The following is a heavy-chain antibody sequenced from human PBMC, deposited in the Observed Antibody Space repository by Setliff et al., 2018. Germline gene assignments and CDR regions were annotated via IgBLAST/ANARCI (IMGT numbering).Heavy chain of an antibody. Sequence: ASVKVSCKASGYSFSIYAMSWIRQAPGQGLEWMGWINTNTGNPSYAQGFTGRFVFSLDTSVSTAYLQISSLKPEDTAMYYCARASRFATIVWKGDYYMDVWGKGTTVTVSS. V-gene: IGHV7-4-1*02. D-gene: IGHD3-16*02. CDR2: INTNTGNP. J-gene: IGHJ6*03. CDR3: ARASRFATIVWKGDYYMDV. CDR1: GYSFSIYA.